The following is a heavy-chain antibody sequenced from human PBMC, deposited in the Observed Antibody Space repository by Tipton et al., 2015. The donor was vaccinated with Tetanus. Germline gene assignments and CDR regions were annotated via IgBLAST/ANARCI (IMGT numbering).Heavy chain of an antibody. CDR3: ARKTSYYDSSGEEDAFDI. CDR1: GFTVSSNY. CDR2: IYSGGST. Sequence: SLRLSCAASGFTVSSNYMSWVRQTPGKGLEWVSVIYSGGSTYYADSVKGRFTISRDNSKNTLYLQMNSLRAEDTAVYYCARKTSYYDSSGEEDAFDIWGQGTMVTVSS. V-gene: IGHV3-53*01. J-gene: IGHJ3*02. D-gene: IGHD3-22*01.